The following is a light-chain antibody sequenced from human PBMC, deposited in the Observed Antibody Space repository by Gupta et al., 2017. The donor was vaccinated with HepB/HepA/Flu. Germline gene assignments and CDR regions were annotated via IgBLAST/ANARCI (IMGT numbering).Light chain of an antibody. Sequence: QSVLTQPPSVSAAPGQLVTISCSRSSSNIGNNYVSWYQQLPGTAPKLLIYENNKRPSGIPDRFSGSKSGTSATLGITGLQTGDEADYYCGTWDSSLSAGVFGTGTKVTVL. CDR1: SSNIGNNY. CDR3: GTWDSSLSAGV. CDR2: ENN. V-gene: IGLV1-51*02. J-gene: IGLJ1*01.